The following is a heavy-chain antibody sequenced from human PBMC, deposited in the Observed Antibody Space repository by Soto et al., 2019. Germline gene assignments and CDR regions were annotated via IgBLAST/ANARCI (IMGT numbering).Heavy chain of an antibody. CDR1: GYSFTSYW. J-gene: IGHJ3*02. CDR3: ARLVNYYDSSGYFDSFYI. D-gene: IGHD3-22*01. CDR2: IYPGDSDT. V-gene: IGHV5-51*03. Sequence: PGESLSSSCKGSGYSFTSYWIGWLRQMPGKGLAWMGIIYPGDSDTRYSPSFQGQFTISADKSISTAYLQWSSLKASDTAMYYCARLVNYYDSSGYFDSFYIWGQETTVTV.